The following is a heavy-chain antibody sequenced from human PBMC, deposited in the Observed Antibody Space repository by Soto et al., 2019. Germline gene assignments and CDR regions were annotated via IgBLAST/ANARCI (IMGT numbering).Heavy chain of an antibody. J-gene: IGHJ6*02. CDR3: AKARKGRQGYYYYYGMDV. CDR2: ISGSGGST. CDR1: GFTFSSYA. V-gene: IGHV3-23*01. Sequence: GGSLRLSCAASGFTFSSYAMSWVRQAPGKGLEWVSAISGSGGSTYYADSVKGRFTISRDNSKYTLYLQMNSLGAENTAVYYCAKARKGRQGYYYYYGMDVWGQGTTVTDTS.